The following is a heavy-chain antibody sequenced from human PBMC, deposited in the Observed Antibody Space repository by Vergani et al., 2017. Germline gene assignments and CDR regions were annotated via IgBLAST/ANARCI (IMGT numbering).Heavy chain of an antibody. V-gene: IGHV3-23*01. Sequence: EVQLLESAGDLVQPGGSLRLSCAASGFTFSSYAMSWVRQAPGKGLEWVSAISGSGVSTYYADSVKGRFTISRDNSKDTLYLQMNSLRAEDTAVYYCAKGGIAAHYSSGWYDEGKPDYWGQGTLVTVSS. CDR1: GFTFSSYA. CDR3: AKGGIAAHYSSGWYDEGKPDY. D-gene: IGHD6-19*01. CDR2: ISGSGVST. J-gene: IGHJ4*02.